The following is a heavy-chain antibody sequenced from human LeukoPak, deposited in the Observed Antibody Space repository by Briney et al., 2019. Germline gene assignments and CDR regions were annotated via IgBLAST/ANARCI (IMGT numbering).Heavy chain of an antibody. D-gene: IGHD6-19*01. CDR2: INHSGST. J-gene: IGHJ3*02. CDR3: ARDPVSSGLDAFDI. Sequence: PSETLSLTCAVYGGSFSGYYWSWIRQPPGKGLEWIGEINHSGSTNYNPSLKSRDTISVDTSKNQFSLKLSSVTAADTAVYYCARDPVSSGLDAFDIWGQGTMVTVSS. CDR1: GGSFSGYY. V-gene: IGHV4-34*01.